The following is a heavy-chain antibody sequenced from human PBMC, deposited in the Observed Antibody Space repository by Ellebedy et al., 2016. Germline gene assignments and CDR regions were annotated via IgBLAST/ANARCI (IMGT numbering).Heavy chain of an antibody. V-gene: IGHV4-34*01. CDR2: INHSGST. D-gene: IGHD1-1*01. J-gene: IGHJ4*02. CDR3: ARVSRSTTGTTMGFDY. CDR1: GASFSGYY. Sequence: SETLSLXXAVYGASFSGYYWSWIRQPPGTGLEWSGEINHSGSTNYNPSLKSRVTISVDTSKNQFSLKLSSVTAADTAVYYCARVSRSTTGTTMGFDYWGQGTLVTVSS.